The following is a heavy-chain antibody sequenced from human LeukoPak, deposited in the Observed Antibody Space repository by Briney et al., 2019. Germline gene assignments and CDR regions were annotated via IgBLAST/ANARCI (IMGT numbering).Heavy chain of an antibody. V-gene: IGHV4-34*01. CDR3: ARGGSRIVVVVAARKPHYFDY. Sequence: SETLSLTCAVYGGSFSGYYWSWIRLPPGKGLEWIGEISHSGSTNYNPSLKSRVTISVDTSKNQFSLKLSSVTAADTAVYYCARGGSRIVVVVAARKPHYFDYWGQGTLVTVSS. CDR1: GGSFSGYY. D-gene: IGHD2-15*01. CDR2: ISHSGST. J-gene: IGHJ4*02.